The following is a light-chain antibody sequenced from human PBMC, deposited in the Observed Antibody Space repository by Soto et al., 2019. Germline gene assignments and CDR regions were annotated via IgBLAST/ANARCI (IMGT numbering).Light chain of an antibody. CDR3: SSYKSSSTLYR. V-gene: IGLV2-14*01. J-gene: IGLJ2*01. CDR1: SSDVGGYNY. Sequence: QSALTQPASVSGSPGQSITISCTGTSSDVGGYNYVSWYQQHPGKAPKLMIYDVSNRPSGVSNRFSGSKSGNTASLTISGLQAEDEADYYCSSYKSSSTLYRIGGGTKLTVL. CDR2: DVS.